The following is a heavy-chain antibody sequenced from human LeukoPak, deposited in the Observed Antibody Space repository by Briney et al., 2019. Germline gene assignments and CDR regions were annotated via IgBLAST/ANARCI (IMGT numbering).Heavy chain of an antibody. V-gene: IGHV3-11*04. CDR1: GITFSDYY. Sequence: GGSLRLSCAASGITFSDYYMGWIRQAPGKGLEWVSYISSSGSSVYYAESLKGRFTISRDNTKNSLYLQMNSPRAEDTAEYYCARAYHDAFDIWGQGTMVTVSS. CDR3: ARAYHDAFDI. J-gene: IGHJ3*02. D-gene: IGHD2-2*01. CDR2: ISSSGSSV.